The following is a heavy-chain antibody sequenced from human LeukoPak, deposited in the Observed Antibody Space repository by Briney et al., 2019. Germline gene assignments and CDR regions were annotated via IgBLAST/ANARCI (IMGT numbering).Heavy chain of an antibody. D-gene: IGHD3-22*01. Sequence: GASVKVSCKASGGTFSSYAISWVRQAPGQGLEWMGRIIPILGIANYAQKFQGRVTITADKSTSTAYMELSSLRSEDTAVYYCARWGDYYDSSGYYYTAEYFQHWGQGTLVTVSS. CDR2: IIPILGIA. CDR1: GGTFSSYA. CDR3: ARWGDYYDSSGYYYTAEYFQH. J-gene: IGHJ1*01. V-gene: IGHV1-69*04.